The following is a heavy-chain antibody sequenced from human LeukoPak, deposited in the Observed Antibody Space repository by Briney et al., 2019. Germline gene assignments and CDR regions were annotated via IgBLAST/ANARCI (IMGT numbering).Heavy chain of an antibody. J-gene: IGHJ5*02. D-gene: IGHD3-3*01. CDR3: ARGSRTEILRFLEWPTNWFDP. V-gene: IGHV3-7*01. CDR1: GFTFSSYW. CDR2: IKQDGSEK. Sequence: GGSLRLSCAASGFTFSSYWMSWVRQAPGKGLEWVANIKQDGSEKYYVDSVKGRFTISRDNAKNSLYLQMNSLRAEDTAVYYCARGSRTEILRFLEWPTNWFDPWGQGTLVTVSS.